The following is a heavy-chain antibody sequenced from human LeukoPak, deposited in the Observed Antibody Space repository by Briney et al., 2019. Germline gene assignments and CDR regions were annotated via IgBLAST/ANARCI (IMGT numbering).Heavy chain of an antibody. V-gene: IGHV4-4*07. CDR1: GGSISSYY. J-gene: IGHJ4*02. CDR2: IYTSGSA. D-gene: IGHD3-22*01. Sequence: SETLSLTCTVSGGSISSYYWSWIRQPAGKGLEWIGRIYTSGSANYNPSLKSRVTMSVDTSKNQFSLKLSSVTAADTAVYYCAREQVRYYYDSSGYIDYWGQGTLVTVSS. CDR3: AREQVRYYYDSSGYIDY.